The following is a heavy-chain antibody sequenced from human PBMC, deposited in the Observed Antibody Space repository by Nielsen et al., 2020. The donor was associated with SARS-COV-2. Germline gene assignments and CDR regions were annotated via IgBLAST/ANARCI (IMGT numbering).Heavy chain of an antibody. D-gene: IGHD4-17*01. CDR1: GYSFTSYW. J-gene: IGHJ6*03. CDR2: IYPGDSDT. Sequence: GESLKISCKGSGYSFTSYWIGWVRQMPGKGLEWMGIIYPGDSDTRYSPSFQGQVTISADKSISTAYLQWSSLKASDTAMYHCARSPDYGDYGQYYYYYYMDVWGKGTTVTVSS. V-gene: IGHV5-51*01. CDR3: ARSPDYGDYGQYYYYYYMDV.